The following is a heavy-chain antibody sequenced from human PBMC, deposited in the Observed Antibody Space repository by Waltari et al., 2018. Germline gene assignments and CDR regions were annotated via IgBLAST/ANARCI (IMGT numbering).Heavy chain of an antibody. CDR2: ISGIVGST. D-gene: IGHD2-2*01. J-gene: IGHJ4*02. Sequence: EVQLLESGGGLVQPGGSLRLSCAASGFVFSSYAMSWVRQAPGMGLEWIPAISGIVGSTCYADTAEGRLTISRDKSKNTLYLQMNSLRAEDTAVYYCAKDKGYCSSTSCSRTGFDYWGQGTLVTVSS. CDR1: GFVFSSYA. CDR3: AKDKGYCSSTSCSRTGFDY. V-gene: IGHV3-23*01.